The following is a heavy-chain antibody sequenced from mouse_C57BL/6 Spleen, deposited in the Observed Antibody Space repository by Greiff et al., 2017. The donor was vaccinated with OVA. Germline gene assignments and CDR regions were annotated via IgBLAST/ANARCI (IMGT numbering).Heavy chain of an antibody. CDR3: ARRDSSGLYAMDY. CDR1: GFTFSSYG. D-gene: IGHD3-2*02. Sequence: EVQVVESGGDLVKPGGSLKLSCAASGFTFSSYGMSWVRQTPDKRLEWVATISSGGSYTYYPDSVKGRFTISRDNAKNTLYLQMSSLKSEDTAMYYCARRDSSGLYAMDYWGQGTSVTVSS. V-gene: IGHV5-6*01. CDR2: ISSGGSYT. J-gene: IGHJ4*01.